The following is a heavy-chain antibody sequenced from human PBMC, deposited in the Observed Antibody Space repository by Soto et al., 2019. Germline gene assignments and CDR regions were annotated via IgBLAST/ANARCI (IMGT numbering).Heavy chain of an antibody. CDR1: GFTFDDYT. J-gene: IGHJ6*02. CDR2: ISWDGGST. V-gene: IGHV3-43*01. Sequence: EVQLVESGGVVVQPGGSLRLSCAASGFTFDDYTMHWVRQAPGKGLEWVSLISWDGGSTYYADSVKGRFTISRDNSQNSLYLQMNSLRTEDTALYYCAKDNYGSGSYPPYYYYYGMDVWGQGTTVTVSS. D-gene: IGHD3-10*01. CDR3: AKDNYGSGSYPPYYYYYGMDV.